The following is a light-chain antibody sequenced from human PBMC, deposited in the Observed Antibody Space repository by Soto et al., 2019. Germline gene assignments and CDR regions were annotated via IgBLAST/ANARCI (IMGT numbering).Light chain of an antibody. Sequence: EIVLTQSPATLSLSPGERATLSCRASQSVSSYLAWYQQKPGQAPRLLIYDTSNRATGIPARFSGSGSGTDFTLTFSSLEPEDFAVYYWLQRRNWPLTFGGGTKVEIK. CDR3: LQRRNWPLT. V-gene: IGKV3-11*01. CDR2: DTS. J-gene: IGKJ4*01. CDR1: QSVSSY.